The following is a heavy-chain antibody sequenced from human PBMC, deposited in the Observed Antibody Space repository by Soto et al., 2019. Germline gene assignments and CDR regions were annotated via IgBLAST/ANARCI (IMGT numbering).Heavy chain of an antibody. CDR3: ARGAVRDGLKWFDP. CDR2: ISYDGSNK. CDR1: GFTFSSYA. Sequence: QVQLVESGGGVVQPGRSLRLSCAASGFTFSSYAMHWVRQAPGKGLEWVAVISYDGSNKYYADSVKGRFTISRDNSKNTLYLQMNSLRAEDTAVYYCARGAVRDGLKWFDPWGQGTLVPVSS. D-gene: IGHD6-19*01. V-gene: IGHV3-30-3*01. J-gene: IGHJ5*02.